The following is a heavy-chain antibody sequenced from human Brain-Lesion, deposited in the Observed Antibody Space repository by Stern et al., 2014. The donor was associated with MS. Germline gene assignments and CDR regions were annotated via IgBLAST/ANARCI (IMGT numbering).Heavy chain of an antibody. CDR2: MYYSGST. Sequence: VQLVESGSGLVKPSETLSLTCTVSGGSISRSTYYWGWIRQPPGEGLEWIGGMYYSGSTFYNPSVKSRVTISVDTSKNQFPLKLSSVTAADTAVYYCARLTGVVDYWGQGTLVTVSS. V-gene: IGHV4-39*01. J-gene: IGHJ4*02. CDR3: ARLTGVVDY. D-gene: IGHD7-27*01. CDR1: GGSISRSTYY.